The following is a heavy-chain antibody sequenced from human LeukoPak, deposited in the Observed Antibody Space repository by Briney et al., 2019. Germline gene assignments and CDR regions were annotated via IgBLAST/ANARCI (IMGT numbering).Heavy chain of an antibody. CDR1: GYTFTSYG. Sequence: ASVKVSCTASGYTFTSYGISWVRQAPGQGLEWMGWMNPNSGNTGYAQKFQGRVTMTRNTSISTAYMELSSLRSEDTAVYYCARVAYYDSTLGYYYGMDVWGQGTTVTVSS. V-gene: IGHV1-8*02. CDR2: MNPNSGNT. J-gene: IGHJ6*02. CDR3: ARVAYYDSTLGYYYGMDV. D-gene: IGHD3-22*01.